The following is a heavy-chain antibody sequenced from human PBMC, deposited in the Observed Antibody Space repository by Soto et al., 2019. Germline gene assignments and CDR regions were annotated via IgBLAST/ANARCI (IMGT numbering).Heavy chain of an antibody. D-gene: IGHD2-2*01. CDR3: ARSQGSSTSLEIYYYYYYGMDV. CDR1: GGTFGSYA. J-gene: IGHJ6*02. V-gene: IGHV1-69*01. CDR2: IIPITATA. Sequence: QVQLVQSGAEVKKPGSSVKVSCKASGGTFGSYAISWVRQAPGQGLEWMGGIIPITATANYAQKFQGRATITASESTSTASMQLSRLRYEDTAVYYCARSQGSSTSLEIYYYYYYGMDVWGQGTTVTVSS.